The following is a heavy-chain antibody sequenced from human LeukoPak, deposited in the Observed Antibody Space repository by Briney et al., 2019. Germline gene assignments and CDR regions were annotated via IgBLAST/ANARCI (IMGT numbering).Heavy chain of an antibody. V-gene: IGHV3-30*02. Sequence: GGSLRLSCAASGFTFSSYGMHWVRQAPGKGLEWVAFIRYDGSNKYYADSVKGRFTISRDNSKNTLYLQMNSLRAEDTAVYYCAKAFTYYDFWSGYDYWGQGNLVTVSS. CDR2: IRYDGSNK. J-gene: IGHJ4*02. D-gene: IGHD3-3*01. CDR1: GFTFSSYG. CDR3: AKAFTYYDFWSGYDY.